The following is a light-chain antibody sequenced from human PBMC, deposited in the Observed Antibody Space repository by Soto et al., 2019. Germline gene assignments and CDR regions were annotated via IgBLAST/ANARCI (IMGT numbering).Light chain of an antibody. J-gene: IGLJ1*01. CDR3: SSYTSSSTYV. CDR2: EVS. CDR1: SSEVGTYNY. V-gene: IGLV2-14*01. Sequence: QSVLTQPASVSGSPGQSITISCTGTSSEVGTYNYVSWYQLHPGKAPKLMVYEVSNRPSGVSNRFSGSKSGNTASLTISGLQAEDEADYHCSSYTSSSTYVFGTGTKVTVL.